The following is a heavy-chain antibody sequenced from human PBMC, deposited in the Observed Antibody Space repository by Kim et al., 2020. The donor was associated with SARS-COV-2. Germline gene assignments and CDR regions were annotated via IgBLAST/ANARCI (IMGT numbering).Heavy chain of an antibody. Sequence: GGSLRLSCAASGFTFNSYWMHWVRQAPGKGLVWVSRINSDGSSTSYAGSVKGRFTISRDNAKNTLFLQMNSLRAEDTAIYYCARVALWFGDDGDAFDIWGQGTMVTVSS. D-gene: IGHD3-10*01. J-gene: IGHJ3*02. CDR1: GFTFNSYW. CDR2: INSDGSST. CDR3: ARVALWFGDDGDAFDI. V-gene: IGHV3-74*01.